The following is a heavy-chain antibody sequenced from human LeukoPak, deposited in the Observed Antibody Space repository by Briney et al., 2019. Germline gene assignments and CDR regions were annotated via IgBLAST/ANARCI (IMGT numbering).Heavy chain of an antibody. CDR3: ARDNRGYDY. V-gene: IGHV3-48*04. D-gene: IGHD5-12*01. J-gene: IGHJ4*02. Sequence: GGTLRLSCAASGFTFSTYSMNWVRQAPGKGLEWISYITSSSSAIYYTDSVKGRFTVSRDNAKNSLYLQMNSLRAEDTAVYYCARDNRGYDYWGQGTLVTVSS. CDR2: ITSSSSAI. CDR1: GFTFSTYS.